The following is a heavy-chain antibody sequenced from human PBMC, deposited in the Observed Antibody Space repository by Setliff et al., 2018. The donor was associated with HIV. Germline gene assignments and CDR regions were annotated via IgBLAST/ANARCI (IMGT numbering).Heavy chain of an antibody. V-gene: IGHV4-59*12. CDR3: ARDYYESSGYYGWRFDP. CDR2: IYYSGRT. D-gene: IGHD3-22*01. Sequence: SETLSLTCTVSGGSISTFYWSWIRQPPGKGLEWIGYIYYSGRTNYNPSLDSRVTMSVDTSKNQFSLKLSSVTAADTAVYYCARDYYESSGYYGWRFDPWGQGTLVTVSS. CDR1: GGSISTFY. J-gene: IGHJ5*02.